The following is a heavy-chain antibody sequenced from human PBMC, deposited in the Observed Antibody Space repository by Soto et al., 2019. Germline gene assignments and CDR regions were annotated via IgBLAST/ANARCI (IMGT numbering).Heavy chain of an antibody. Sequence: QVQLVESGGGVVQPGRSLRLSCAASGFTFSSYAMHWVHQAPGKGLEWVAVISYDGSNKYYADSVKGRFTISRDNSKNTLYQQMNSRRGEDTGVYYGARDGGWELPQGGGMDVWGQGTTVTVSS. V-gene: IGHV3-30-3*01. J-gene: IGHJ6*02. CDR3: ARDGGWELPQGGGMDV. D-gene: IGHD1-26*01. CDR2: ISYDGSNK. CDR1: GFTFSSYA.